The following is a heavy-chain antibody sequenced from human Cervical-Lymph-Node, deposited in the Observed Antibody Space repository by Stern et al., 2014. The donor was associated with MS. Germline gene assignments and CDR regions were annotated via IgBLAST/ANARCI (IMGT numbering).Heavy chain of an antibody. Sequence: EVQLVESGGNLVQPGGSLRLSCAPSGFTFSDYAMRWIRQAPGKGLELISSISGSGGNTFYSDSVKVRFTTSSDNSKNTLEQQMNSLRAEESALYYCTKGFTVTGTGYGVDVWGQGTTVTVSS. D-gene: IGHD6-19*01. CDR1: GFTFSDYA. J-gene: IGHJ6*02. CDR3: TKGFTVTGTGYGVDV. CDR2: ISGSGGNT. V-gene: IGHV3-23*04.